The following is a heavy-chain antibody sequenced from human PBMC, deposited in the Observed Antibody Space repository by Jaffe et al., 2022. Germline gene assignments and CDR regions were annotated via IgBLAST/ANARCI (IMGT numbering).Heavy chain of an antibody. D-gene: IGHD2-2*01. J-gene: IGHJ6*03. V-gene: IGHV3-7*01. CDR1: GFPFRSYW. Sequence: EVQLVESGGGLVQPGGSLRLSCVASGFPFRSYWMTWVRQAPGKGLEWVANIEPDGSEKYYVDSVKGRFAISRDNARNSLSLQMNSLRAEDTAVYYCARHIREYQLLRYYYYYYMDVWGKGTTVTVSS. CDR2: IEPDGSEK. CDR3: ARHIREYQLLRYYYYYYMDV.